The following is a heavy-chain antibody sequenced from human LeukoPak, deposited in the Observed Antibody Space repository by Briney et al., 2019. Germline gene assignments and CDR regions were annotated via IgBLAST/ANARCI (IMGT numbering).Heavy chain of an antibody. CDR1: GGSFSGYY. J-gene: IGHJ4*02. Sequence: SETLSLTCAVYGGSFSGYYWSWIRQPPGKGLGWIGEINHSGGTNYNPSLKSRVTISVDTSKNQFSLKLSSVTAADTAVYYCARGQRTAGCSSTSCYSSCFDYWGQGTLVTVSS. V-gene: IGHV4-34*01. D-gene: IGHD2-2*01. CDR2: INHSGGT. CDR3: ARGQRTAGCSSTSCYSSCFDY.